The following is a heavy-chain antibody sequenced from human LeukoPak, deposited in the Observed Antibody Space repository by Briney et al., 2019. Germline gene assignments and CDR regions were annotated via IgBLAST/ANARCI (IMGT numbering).Heavy chain of an antibody. CDR2: IKYDASST. D-gene: IGHD1-26*01. V-gene: IGHV3-74*01. J-gene: IGHJ4*02. CDR1: GFTFSSHW. Sequence: GGSLRLSCADSGFTFSSHWMHWVRQAPGKGLVWVSRIKYDASSTSYADSVKGRFTISRDNAKNTLYLQMNSLRAGDTAVYYCARGATYAYYQDYWGQGTLVTVSS. CDR3: ARGATYAYYQDY.